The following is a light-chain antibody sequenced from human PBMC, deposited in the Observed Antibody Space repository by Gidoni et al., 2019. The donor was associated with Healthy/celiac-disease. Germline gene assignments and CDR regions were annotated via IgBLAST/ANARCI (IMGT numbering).Light chain of an antibody. CDR1: QDISNY. Sequence: DIQMTQSPSSLSASVGDRVTITCQASQDISNYLNWYQQKPGKAPKLLIYDASNLETGVPSRFSGSGSGTDFTFTISSLQPEDIATYYCQQYDTRFTFGPGTKVDIK. J-gene: IGKJ3*01. CDR3: QQYDTRFT. CDR2: DAS. V-gene: IGKV1-33*01.